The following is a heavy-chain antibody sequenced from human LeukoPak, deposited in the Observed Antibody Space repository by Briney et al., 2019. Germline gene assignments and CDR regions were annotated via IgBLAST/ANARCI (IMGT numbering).Heavy chain of an antibody. V-gene: IGHV4-39*01. J-gene: IGHJ6*02. CDR2: INNSGST. CDR3: ARHEWRPTMDV. CDR1: GGSISSSSYY. Sequence: PSETLSLTCTVSGGSISSSSYYWGWIRQPPGKGLEWIADINNSGSTDYNPSLKSRVTISVDTSKNQFSLKLSSVTAADTAVYYCARHEWRPTMDVWGQGTTVTVAS. D-gene: IGHD2-8*01.